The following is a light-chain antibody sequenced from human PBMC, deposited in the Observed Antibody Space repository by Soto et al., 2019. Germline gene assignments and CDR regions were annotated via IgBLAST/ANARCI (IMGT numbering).Light chain of an antibody. CDR2: WAS. CDR1: QSIFDSSSNKNY. CDR3: QQYYGTPPT. Sequence: DIVMTQSPDSLAVSLGERATINCKSSQSIFDSSSNKNYLAWSQQRPGQTPKLLIYWASTREFGVPDRFSGSGSRTDCTLTISRLQAEDVAVYYCQQYYGTPPTFGGGTQFELK. J-gene: IGKJ4*01. V-gene: IGKV4-1*01.